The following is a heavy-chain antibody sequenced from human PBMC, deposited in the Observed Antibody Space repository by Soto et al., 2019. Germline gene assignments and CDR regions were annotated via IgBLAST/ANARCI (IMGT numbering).Heavy chain of an antibody. CDR1: GFTFSSYS. D-gene: IGHD3-22*01. V-gene: IGHV3-21*01. J-gene: IGHJ4*02. CDR3: ARGYSYDRDGNKVGFDY. CDR2: ISRNSEHI. Sequence: PGGSLRLSCGASGFTFSSYSMNWVRQAPGKGLEWVAYISRNSEHIYYADSLKGRFTISRDNAKNSLFLQMVSLGAEDTAVYYWARGYSYDRDGNKVGFDYWGQGTLVTVSS.